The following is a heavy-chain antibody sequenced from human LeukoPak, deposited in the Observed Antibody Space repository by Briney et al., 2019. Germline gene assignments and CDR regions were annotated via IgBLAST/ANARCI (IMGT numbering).Heavy chain of an antibody. D-gene: IGHD5-12*01. CDR1: GFTFSSYS. CDR3: ARDRLPRGYSGYDTDY. CDR2: ISSSSSYI. Sequence: GGSLRLSCAASGFTFSSYSMNWVRQAPGKGLEWVSSISSSSSYIHYADSVKGRFTISRDNAKNSLYLQMNSLRAEDTAVYYCARDRLPRGYSGYDTDYWGQGTLVTVSS. V-gene: IGHV3-21*01. J-gene: IGHJ4*02.